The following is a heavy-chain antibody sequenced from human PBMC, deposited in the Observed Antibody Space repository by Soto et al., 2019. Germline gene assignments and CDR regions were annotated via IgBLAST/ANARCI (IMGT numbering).Heavy chain of an antibody. CDR2: ISSSGSTI. V-gene: IGHV3-11*01. CDR3: ARAEYSSSRYHRREDY. J-gene: IGHJ4*02. D-gene: IGHD6-13*01. Sequence: GGSLRLSCAASGFTFSDYYMSWIRQAPGKGLEWVSYISSSGSTIYYADSVKGRFTISRDNAKNSLYLQMNSLRAEDTAVYYCARAEYSSSRYHRREDYWGQGTLVTVSS. CDR1: GFTFSDYY.